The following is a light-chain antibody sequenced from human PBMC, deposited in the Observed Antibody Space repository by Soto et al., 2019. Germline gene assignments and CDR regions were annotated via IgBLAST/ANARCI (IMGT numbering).Light chain of an antibody. Sequence: QSVLTQPASVSGSPGQSITISCTGTSSDVGGYNYVSWYQQHPGKAPKLMIYEVSNRPSGVSNRFSGSKSGNTASLTISGLQAEDEADYYCSSYTSSSTQVFGTGTSHRP. CDR1: SSDVGGYNY. CDR3: SSYTSSSTQV. V-gene: IGLV2-14*01. CDR2: EVS. J-gene: IGLJ1*01.